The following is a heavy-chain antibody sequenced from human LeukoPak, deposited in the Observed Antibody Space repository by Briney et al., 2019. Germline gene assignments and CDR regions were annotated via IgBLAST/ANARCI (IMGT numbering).Heavy chain of an antibody. CDR2: IYTSGST. D-gene: IGHD4-17*01. J-gene: IGHJ4*02. CDR1: GGSISSYC. CDR3: ARVQLTTETGYFDY. V-gene: IGHV4-4*07. Sequence: SETLSLTCTLSGGSISSYCWSWIRQPAGKGLEWIGRIYTSGSTNYNPSLKSRVTMSVDTSKNQFSLKLSSVTAADTAVYYCARVQLTTETGYFDYWGQGTLVTVAS.